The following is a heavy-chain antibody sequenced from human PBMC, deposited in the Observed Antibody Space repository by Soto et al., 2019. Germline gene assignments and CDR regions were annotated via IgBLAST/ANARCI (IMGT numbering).Heavy chain of an antibody. CDR1: GGTFSSYA. CDR3: ARPAAMGGYYYGMDV. V-gene: IGHV1-69*12. J-gene: IGHJ6*02. Sequence: QVQLVQSGAEVKKPVSSVKVSCKASGGTFSSYAISWVRQAPGQGLERMGGIIPIFGTANYAQKFQGRVTITADESTSTAYMELSSLRSEDTAVYYCARPAAMGGYYYGMDVWGQGTTVTVSS. D-gene: IGHD2-2*01. CDR2: IIPIFGTA.